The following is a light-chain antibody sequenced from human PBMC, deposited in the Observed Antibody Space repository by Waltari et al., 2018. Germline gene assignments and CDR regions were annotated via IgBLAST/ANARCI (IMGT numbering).Light chain of an antibody. CDR1: SNAIGFYNY. V-gene: IGLV2-14*01. CDR2: EVG. CDR3: SSYTRSNTLM. J-gene: IGLJ3*02. Sequence: QSPLPQPASLPGSPGQSITISCSGTSNAIGFYNYVHWYQQHPGKPPKLMVYEVGHRPSGMSNRCSGSKSGNTASLTISGLQADDEADYFCSSYTRSNTLMFGGGTKLTVL.